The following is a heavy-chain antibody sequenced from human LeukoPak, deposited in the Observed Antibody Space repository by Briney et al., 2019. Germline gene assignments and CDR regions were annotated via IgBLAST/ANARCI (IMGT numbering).Heavy chain of an antibody. CDR1: GFTFSSYG. D-gene: IGHD4-11*01. J-gene: IGHJ4*02. CDR2: IRYDGSNK. Sequence: GGSLRLSCAASGFTFSSYGMHWVRQAPGKGLEWVAFIRYDGSNKYYADSVKGRFTISRDNSKNTLYLQMNSLRAEDTAVYYCAKSRDYSNSPFDYWGQGTLVTVSS. CDR3: AKSRDYSNSPFDY. V-gene: IGHV3-30*02.